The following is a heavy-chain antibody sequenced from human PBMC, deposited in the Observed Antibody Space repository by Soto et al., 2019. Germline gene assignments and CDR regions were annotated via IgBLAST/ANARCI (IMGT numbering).Heavy chain of an antibody. J-gene: IGHJ4*02. CDR1: GGTFSSYA. V-gene: IGHV1-69*13. CDR3: ARVPVKVVVTAIPEYYFDY. Sequence: SVKVSCKASGGTFSSYAISWVRQAPGQGLEWMGGIIPIFGTANYAQKFQGRVTITADESTSTAYMELSSLRSEDTAVYYCARVPVKVVVTAIPEYYFDYWGKGTLVTVSS. D-gene: IGHD2-21*02. CDR2: IIPIFGTA.